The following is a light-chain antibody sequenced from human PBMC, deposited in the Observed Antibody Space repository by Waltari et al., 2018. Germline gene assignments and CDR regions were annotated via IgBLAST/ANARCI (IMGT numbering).Light chain of an antibody. CDR1: QSVLYPDNNKNY. Sequence: DIVMTQSPDSLAVSLGERATIHCKSSQSVLYPDNNKNYLTWYQQKPGQSPQLLIYWASTRESGVPDRFIGSGSGTDFTLTISSLQAEDVAVYYCHQHYTTPWTFGQGTQVEL. J-gene: IGKJ1*01. CDR3: HQHYTTPWT. CDR2: WAS. V-gene: IGKV4-1*01.